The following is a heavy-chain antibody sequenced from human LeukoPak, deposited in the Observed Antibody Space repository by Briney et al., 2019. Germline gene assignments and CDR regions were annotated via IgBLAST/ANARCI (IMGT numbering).Heavy chain of an antibody. CDR3: ARSSYYYAADAFDI. CDR2: IYYSGST. V-gene: IGHV4-59*01. D-gene: IGHD3-10*01. CDR1: GGSISSYY. Sequence: SETLSLTCTVSGGSISSYYWSWIRQPPGKGLEWIGYIYYSGSTNYNPSLKRRVNISLDTSKTQFSLKLSSVTAADTAVYYCARSSYYYAADAFDIWGQGTMVTVSS. J-gene: IGHJ3*02.